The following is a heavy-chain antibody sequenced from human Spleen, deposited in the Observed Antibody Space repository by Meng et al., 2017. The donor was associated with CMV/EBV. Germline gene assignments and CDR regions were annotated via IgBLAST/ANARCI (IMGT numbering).Heavy chain of an antibody. CDR1: GGSISSYY. V-gene: IGHV4-59*01. Sequence: SETLSLTCTVSGGSISSYYWSWIRQPPGKGLEWIGYIYYSGSTNYNPSLKSRVTISVDTSKNRFSLKLSSVTAADTAVYYCARSPDRDWFDPWGQGTLVTVSS. CDR2: IYYSGST. CDR3: ARSPDRDWFDP. J-gene: IGHJ5*02.